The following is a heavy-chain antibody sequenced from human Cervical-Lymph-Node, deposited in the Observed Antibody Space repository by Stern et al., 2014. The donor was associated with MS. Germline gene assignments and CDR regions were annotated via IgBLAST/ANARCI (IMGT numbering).Heavy chain of an antibody. Sequence: QVQLMQSGAEVKKPGSSVTVSCKTSGGTFSTNALSWVRQAPGQGLEWVGGIIPMFGAPFYAPYFQGRVTIIADESTSTVYMEVASLRYNDTAVYFCARNRLRFGGPSSRRGSGMDVWGQGTRVTVSS. V-gene: IGHV1-69*01. CDR1: GGTFSTNA. D-gene: IGHD3-3*01. J-gene: IGHJ6*02. CDR3: ARNRLRFGGPSSRRGSGMDV. CDR2: IIPMFGAP.